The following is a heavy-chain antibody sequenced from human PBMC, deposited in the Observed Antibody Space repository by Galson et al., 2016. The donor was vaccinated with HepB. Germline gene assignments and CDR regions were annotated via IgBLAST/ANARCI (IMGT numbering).Heavy chain of an antibody. V-gene: IGHV3-21*01. J-gene: IGHJ6*02. Sequence: SLRLSCAASGYTFSFYAIHWVRQAPRKGLEWVSSISSSSSYIYYADSVKGRFTISRDNAKNSLYLQMNSLRAEDTAVYYCARGTRGASYYDFWSGYHPIGMDVWGQGTTVTVSS. CDR1: GYTFSFYA. CDR3: ARGTRGASYYDFWSGYHPIGMDV. CDR2: ISSSSSYI. D-gene: IGHD3-3*01.